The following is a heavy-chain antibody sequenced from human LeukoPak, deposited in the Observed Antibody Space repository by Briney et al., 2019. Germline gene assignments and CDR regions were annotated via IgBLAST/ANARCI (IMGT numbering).Heavy chain of an antibody. V-gene: IGHV1-69*05. CDR1: GGTFSSYA. CDR2: IIPIFGTA. Sequence: SVKVSCKASGGTFSSYAISWVRQAPGQGLEWMGRIIPIFGTANYAQKFQGRVTITTDESTSTAYMELSSLGSEDTAVYYCAVYDSSGYYPGWYSFDIWGQGTMVTVSS. J-gene: IGHJ3*02. CDR3: AVYDSSGYYPGWYSFDI. D-gene: IGHD3-22*01.